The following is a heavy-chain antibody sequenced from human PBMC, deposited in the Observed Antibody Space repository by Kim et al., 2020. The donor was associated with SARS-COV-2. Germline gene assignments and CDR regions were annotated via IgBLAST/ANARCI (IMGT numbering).Heavy chain of an antibody. D-gene: IGHD1-7*01. V-gene: IGHV4-4*07. CDR2: IYTSGST. CDR1: GGSISSYY. CDR3: ARDTVTGTNNYYYYYYGMDV. Sequence: SETLSLTCTVSGGSISSYYWSWIRQPAGKGLEWIGRIYTSGSTNYNPSLKSRVTMSVDTSKNQFSLKLSSVTAADTAVYYCARDTVTGTNNYYYYYYGMDVWGPGTTVTVSS. J-gene: IGHJ6*02.